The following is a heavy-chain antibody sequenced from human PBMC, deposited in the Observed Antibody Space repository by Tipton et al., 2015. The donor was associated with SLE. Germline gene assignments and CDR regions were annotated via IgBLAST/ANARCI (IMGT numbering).Heavy chain of an antibody. CDR1: GASISSRAYY. D-gene: IGHD6-13*01. J-gene: IGHJ4*02. CDR3: ALSMTAASGPFDY. CDR2: VYDSGIT. V-gene: IGHV4-39*07. Sequence: TLSLTCIVSGASISSRAYYWGCIRQSPGKGLGWIGSVYDSGITYYSPSRKSRVTISVDTSNNQFSLELSSVTAADTAVYYCALSMTAASGPFDYWGQGFLVTVS.